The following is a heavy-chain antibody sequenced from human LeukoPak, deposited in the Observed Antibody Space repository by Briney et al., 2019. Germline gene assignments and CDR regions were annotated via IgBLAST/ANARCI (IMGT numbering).Heavy chain of an antibody. D-gene: IGHD2-15*01. Sequence: PGGSLRLSCAASAFTFSSYAMSWVRQAPGKGLEWVSAISGSGGNTYYADSVKGRFTISRDNSKDTLYLQMNSLRAEDTAVYYCAKVTCSGGNCWPHYYYGMDVWGRGTTVTVSS. CDR3: AKVTCSGGNCWPHYYYGMDV. V-gene: IGHV3-23*01. J-gene: IGHJ6*02. CDR2: ISGSGGNT. CDR1: AFTFSSYA.